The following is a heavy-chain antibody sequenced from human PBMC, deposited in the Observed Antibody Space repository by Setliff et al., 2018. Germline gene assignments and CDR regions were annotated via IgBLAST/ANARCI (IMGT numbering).Heavy chain of an antibody. CDR1: DGSLYSGKYY. V-gene: IGHV4-61*01. CDR2: IYYSGST. CDR3: AREYYYARSRNFDY. J-gene: IGHJ4*02. D-gene: IGHD3-22*01. Sequence: SETLSLTCTVSDGSLYSGKYYWSWIRQSPGKGLEWIGYIYYSGSTNYNPSLKSRVSISVDTSKNQFSLRLTSVTAADTAVYYCAREYYYARSRNFDYWGQGTLVTVSS.